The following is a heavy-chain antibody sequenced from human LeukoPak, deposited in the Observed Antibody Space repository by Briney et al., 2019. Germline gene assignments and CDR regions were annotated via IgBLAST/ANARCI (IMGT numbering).Heavy chain of an antibody. CDR3: AKDMRGSGRYTLDY. D-gene: IGHD6-19*01. Sequence: GGSLSPSCAPSGFNFSTYPMTWVRQAPGKGLEWVSGISGSGGNTYYADSVKGRFTISRDNSKNTLYLQMNSLRAEDTAVYSCAKDMRGSGRYTLDYWGQGTLVTVSS. J-gene: IGHJ4*02. CDR1: GFNFSTYP. CDR2: ISGSGGNT. V-gene: IGHV3-23*01.